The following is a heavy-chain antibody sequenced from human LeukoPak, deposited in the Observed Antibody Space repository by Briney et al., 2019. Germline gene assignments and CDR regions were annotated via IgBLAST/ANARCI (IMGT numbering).Heavy chain of an antibody. CDR3: ASGLLGYCSSTSCLHDY. J-gene: IGHJ4*02. V-gene: IGHV1-2*02. CDR1: GYTFTGYY. CDR2: INPNSGGT. D-gene: IGHD2-2*01. Sequence: GASVKVSCKASGYTFTGYYMHWVRQAPGQGLEWMGWINPNSGGTNYAQKFQGTVTMTRDTSISTAYMELSRLRSDDTAVYYCASGLLGYCSSTSCLHDYWGQGTLVTVSS.